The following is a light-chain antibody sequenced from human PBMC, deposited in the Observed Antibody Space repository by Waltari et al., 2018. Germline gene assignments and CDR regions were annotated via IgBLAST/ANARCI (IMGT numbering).Light chain of an antibody. CDR2: RNN. V-gene: IGLV1-47*01. CDR3: ASWDDSHYV. CDR1: ISNLVRNY. J-gene: IGLJ1*01. Sequence: QSVLTQPPSASETPVQRVTISCSGSISNLVRNYLYCYQQVPGAAPRLLIYRNNQRPSGVPDRFSGSKFGTSASLAIDGLRSEDEAVYYCASWDDSHYVFGPGTKVTVL.